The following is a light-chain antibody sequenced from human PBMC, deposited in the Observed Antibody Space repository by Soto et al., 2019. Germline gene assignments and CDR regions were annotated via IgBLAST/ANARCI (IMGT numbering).Light chain of an antibody. Sequence: QSGLTQPASVSESPGQSITISCTGTSSDVGSYKFVSWYQHHPGKAPKLMIYEGSKRPSGVSDRFSGSKSGNTASLTISGLQADDEADYYCCSDAGSTNVFGIGTKVTVL. CDR3: CSDAGSTNV. CDR1: SSDVGSYKF. V-gene: IGLV2-23*03. CDR2: EGS. J-gene: IGLJ1*01.